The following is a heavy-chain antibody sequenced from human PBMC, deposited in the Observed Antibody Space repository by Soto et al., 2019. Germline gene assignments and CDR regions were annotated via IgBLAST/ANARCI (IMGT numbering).Heavy chain of an antibody. V-gene: IGHV1-18*01. CDR3: ARDKTPKIGVVIIPIYYYYYGMDV. D-gene: IGHD3-3*01. CDR2: ISAYNGNT. J-gene: IGHJ6*02. Sequence: GASVKVSCKASGYTFTSYGISWVRQAPGQGLEWKGWISAYNGNTNYAQKLQGRVTMTTDTSTSTAYMELRSLRSDDTAVYYCARDKTPKIGVVIIPIYYYYYGMDVWGQGTTVTVSS. CDR1: GYTFTSYG.